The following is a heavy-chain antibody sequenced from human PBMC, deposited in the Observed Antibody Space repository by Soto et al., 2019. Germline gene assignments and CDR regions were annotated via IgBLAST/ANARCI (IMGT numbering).Heavy chain of an antibody. Sequence: ASVKVSCKASGYAFRNYAMHWVRQAPGQRPEWMGWINAGNGNTKYSQKFQDRVTITRDTSASTAYMELSSLRSEDTAVYYCARDGPVAGNIKFDFWGQGTLVTVSS. V-gene: IGHV1-3*01. D-gene: IGHD6-19*01. CDR3: ARDGPVAGNIKFDF. CDR2: INAGNGNT. J-gene: IGHJ4*02. CDR1: GYAFRNYA.